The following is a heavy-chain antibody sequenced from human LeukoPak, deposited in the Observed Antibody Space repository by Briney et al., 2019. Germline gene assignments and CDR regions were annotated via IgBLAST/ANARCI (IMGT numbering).Heavy chain of an antibody. V-gene: IGHV1-2*02. CDR2: INPKTGVT. D-gene: IGHD1-26*01. CDR1: GYTFTDYY. CDR3: ARDLAMYSPDLDY. Sequence: ASVKVSCKATGYTFTDYYLHWVRQAPGHGLEWMGWINPKTGVTKYAQNFQGRVTMTRDTSINTAYMEVSRLRSDDTAVFYCARDLAMYSPDLDYWGQGTLVTVSS. J-gene: IGHJ4*02.